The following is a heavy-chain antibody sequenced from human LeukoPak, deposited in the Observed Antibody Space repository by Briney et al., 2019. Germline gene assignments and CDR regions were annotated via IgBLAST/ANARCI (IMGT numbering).Heavy chain of an antibody. J-gene: IGHJ4*02. Sequence: SETLSLTCNVSGGSISSNYWSWIRQPPGKGLEWIGYIYYSGSTNYNPSLKSRVTISVDTSKNQFSLKLSSVTAADTAVYYCARENIVTPPDYWGQGTLVTVSS. D-gene: IGHD2/OR15-2a*01. CDR3: ARENIVTPPDY. CDR2: IYYSGST. CDR1: GGSISSNY. V-gene: IGHV4-59*01.